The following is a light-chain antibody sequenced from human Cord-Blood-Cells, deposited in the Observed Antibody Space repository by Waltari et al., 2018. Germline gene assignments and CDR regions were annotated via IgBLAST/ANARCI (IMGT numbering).Light chain of an antibody. J-gene: IGKJ4*01. CDR1: QSVSSSY. Sequence: VLLSFPATETSSLGDRATLSCRASQSVSSSYLAWYQQKPGQAPRLLIYGASSRATGIPDRFSGSGSGTDFTLTISRLEPEDFAVYYCQQYGSSPLTFGQGTKVEIK. CDR2: GAS. CDR3: QQYGSSPLT. V-gene: IGKV3-20*01.